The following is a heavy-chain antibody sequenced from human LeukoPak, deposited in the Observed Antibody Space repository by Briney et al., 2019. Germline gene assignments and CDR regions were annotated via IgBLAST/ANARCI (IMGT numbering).Heavy chain of an antibody. Sequence: ASVKVSCKASGYTFTSYDINWVRQAPGLGLEWMGWMNFNSGNTGYAQKFQGRVTMTRNTSISTAYMELSSLRSEDTAVYYCARGGGAYYYDNSGYYRLGFDYWGQGTLVTVPS. J-gene: IGHJ4*02. V-gene: IGHV1-8*01. CDR1: GYTFTSYD. CDR3: ARGGGAYYYDNSGYYRLGFDY. D-gene: IGHD3-22*01. CDR2: MNFNSGNT.